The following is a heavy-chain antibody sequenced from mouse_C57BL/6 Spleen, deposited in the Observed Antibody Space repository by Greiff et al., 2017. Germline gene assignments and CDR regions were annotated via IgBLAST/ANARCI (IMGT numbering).Heavy chain of an antibody. J-gene: IGHJ4*01. D-gene: IGHD1-1*02. CDR1: GYTFTDYY. V-gene: IGHV1-26*01. CDR2: INSNNGGT. CDR3: ARYGDDYYAMDY. Sequence: VQLQQSGPELVKPGASVKISCKASGYTFTDYYMNWVKQSHGKSLEWIGDINSNNGGTSYNQKFKGKATLTVDKSSSTAYMELRSLTSEDSAVYYCARYGDDYYAMDYWGQGTSVTVSS.